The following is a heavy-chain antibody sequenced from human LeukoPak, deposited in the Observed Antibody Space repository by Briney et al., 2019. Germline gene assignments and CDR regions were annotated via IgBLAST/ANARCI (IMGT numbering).Heavy chain of an antibody. CDR3: TYLRTIYYNDKWSDP. CDR2: IGRGSDYI. V-gene: IGHV3-21*05. CDR1: GLTFTNTW. J-gene: IGHJ5*02. D-gene: IGHD3-22*01. Sequence: PGGSLRLSCEASGLTFTNTWLTWVRRAPGKGLEWLSYIGRGSDYIYYADSVKGRFTISRDDAQNSVYLQMNSLRVEDTAVYYCTYLRTIYYNDKWSDPWGQGTLVTVSS.